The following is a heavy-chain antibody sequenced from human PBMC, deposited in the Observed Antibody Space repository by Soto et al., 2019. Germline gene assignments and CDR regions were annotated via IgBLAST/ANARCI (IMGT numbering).Heavy chain of an antibody. Sequence: QVQLVQSGAEVKKPGASVKVSCKASGYTFTSYDINWVRQATGQGLEWMGWMNPNSGNTGYGQKCQGSVTMTRNTSIRTAYMELSSLRSEDTAVYYCARSTNDYGDRHWGQGTLVTVSS. J-gene: IGHJ4*02. CDR3: ARSTNDYGDRH. CDR1: GYTFTSYD. D-gene: IGHD4-17*01. CDR2: MNPNSGNT. V-gene: IGHV1-8*01.